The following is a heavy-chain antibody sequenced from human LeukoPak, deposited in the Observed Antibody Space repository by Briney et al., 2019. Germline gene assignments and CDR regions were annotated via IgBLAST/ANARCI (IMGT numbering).Heavy chain of an antibody. D-gene: IGHD2/OR15-2a*01. CDR1: GGPISSYY. CDR2: IYYSGST. V-gene: IGHV4-59*01. Sequence: SETLSLTCTVSGGPISSYYWSWIRQPPGRGLEWIGYIYYSGSTNYNPSLKSRVTISVDTSKNQFSLKLSSVTAADTAVYYCARVHYSFYTYFDYWGQGTLVTVSS. CDR3: ARVHYSFYTYFDY. J-gene: IGHJ4*02.